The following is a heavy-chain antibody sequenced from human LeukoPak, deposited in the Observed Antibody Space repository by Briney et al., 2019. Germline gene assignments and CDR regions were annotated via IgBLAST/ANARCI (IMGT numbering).Heavy chain of an antibody. CDR1: GFTFSDYS. V-gene: IGHV3-48*04. CDR3: ARGSTHYDVLTGYHYYFDY. Sequence: GGSLRLSCAASGFTFSDYSMNWVRQAPGKGLEWVSYISSSNSMIYYADSVKGRFTIPRDNAKNSLYLQMNSLRAEDTALYYCARGSTHYDVLTGYHYYFDYWGQGTLVTVSS. D-gene: IGHD3-9*01. J-gene: IGHJ4*02. CDR2: ISSSNSMI.